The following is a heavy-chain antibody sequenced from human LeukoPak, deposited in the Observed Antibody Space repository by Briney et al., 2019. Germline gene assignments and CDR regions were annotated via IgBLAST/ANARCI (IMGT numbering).Heavy chain of an antibody. CDR3: ARARRDSGYYKVDY. CDR1: GGSLSGSY. V-gene: IGHV4-34*01. Sequence: SETLSLTCAVYGGSLSGSYWSWIRQPPGKGLEWIGEINHSGSANYNPSLKSRVTLSIDKSKNQFSLNLNSETAADTAVYYCARARRDSGYYKVDYWGQGTLVTVSS. D-gene: IGHD3-3*01. CDR2: INHSGSA. J-gene: IGHJ4*02.